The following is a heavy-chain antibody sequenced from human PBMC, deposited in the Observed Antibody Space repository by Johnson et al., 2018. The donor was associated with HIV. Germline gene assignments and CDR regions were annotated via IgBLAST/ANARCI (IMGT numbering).Heavy chain of an antibody. J-gene: IGHJ3*02. CDR1: GFTFSSYA. V-gene: IGHV3-30*04. D-gene: IGHD6-6*01. CDR3: AKGGIATRFFDI. CDR2: ISYDGNNK. Sequence: QLVESGGGLVQPGGSLRLSCAASGFTFSSYAMHWVRQAPGKGLEWVAVISYDGNNKYYADSVKGRFTISRDNSKNTLYLQMNSLRAEDTALYYCAKGGIATRFFDIWGQGTMVTVSS.